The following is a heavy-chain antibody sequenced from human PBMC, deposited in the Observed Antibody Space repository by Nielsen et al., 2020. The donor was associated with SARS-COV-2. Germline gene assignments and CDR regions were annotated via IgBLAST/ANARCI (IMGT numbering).Heavy chain of an antibody. D-gene: IGHD3-22*01. Sequence: WVRQAPGQGLEWMGGIIPIFGTANYAQKFQGRVTITRDTSASTAYMELSSLSSEDTAVYYCARAPRSSGYYYYGMDVWGQGTTVTVSS. J-gene: IGHJ6*02. CDR2: IIPIFGTA. CDR3: ARAPRSSGYYYYGMDV. V-gene: IGHV1-69*05.